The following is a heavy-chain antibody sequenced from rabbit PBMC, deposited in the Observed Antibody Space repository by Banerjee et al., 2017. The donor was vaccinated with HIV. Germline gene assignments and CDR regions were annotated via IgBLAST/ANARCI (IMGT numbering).Heavy chain of an antibody. CDR2: IDAGSSGNT. V-gene: IGHV1S40*01. CDR1: GFSFSSSYH. CDR3: ARDLAGVIGWNFNL. J-gene: IGHJ4*01. Sequence: QSLEESGGDLVKPGASLTLTCTASGFSFSSSYHMCWVRQAPGKGLEWIACIDAGSSGNTVYASWAKGPFTISKTSSTTVTLQMTSLTAADTATYFCARDLAGVIGWNFNLWGQGTLVTVS. D-gene: IGHD4-1*01.